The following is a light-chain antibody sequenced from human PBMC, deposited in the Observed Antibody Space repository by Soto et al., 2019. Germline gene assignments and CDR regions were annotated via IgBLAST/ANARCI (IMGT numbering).Light chain of an antibody. J-gene: IGLJ3*02. Sequence: QPVLTQSPSASASLGASVKLTCTLSSGHSSYAIAWHQQQPEKGPRYLMKLNSDGSHSKGDGIPDRVSGSSSGAERYLTISSLQSEDEADYYCQTWGTGIPWVFGGGTKLTV. CDR1: SGHSSYA. CDR3: QTWGTGIPWV. CDR2: LNSDGSH. V-gene: IGLV4-69*01.